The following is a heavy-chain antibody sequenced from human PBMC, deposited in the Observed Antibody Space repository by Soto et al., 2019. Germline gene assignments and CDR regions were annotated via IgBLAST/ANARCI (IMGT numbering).Heavy chain of an antibody. CDR2: IGTAGDT. V-gene: IGHV3-13*01. D-gene: IGHD3-22*01. Sequence: GGSLRLSCAASGFTFSSYDMHWVRQATGKGLEWVSAIGTAGDTYYPGSVKGRFTISRENAKNSLYLQMNSLRAEDTAVYYCARDSGLIYDSSGFDYWGQGTLVTVSS. J-gene: IGHJ4*02. CDR1: GFTFSSYD. CDR3: ARDSGLIYDSSGFDY.